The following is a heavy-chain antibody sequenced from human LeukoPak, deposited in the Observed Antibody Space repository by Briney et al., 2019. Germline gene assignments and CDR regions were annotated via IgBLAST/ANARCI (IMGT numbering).Heavy chain of an antibody. V-gene: IGHV3-66*01. D-gene: IGHD3-16*01. Sequence: PGGSLRLSCAASGFTVSSNDMSWVRQAPGKGLEWVSIIYSDGSTYYADSVKGRFTISRDNSKNTLYLQMNSLRAEDTAVFYCARDRGTHDYERFDYWGQGTLVTVSS. CDR1: GFTVSSND. J-gene: IGHJ4*02. CDR2: IYSDGST. CDR3: ARDRGTHDYERFDY.